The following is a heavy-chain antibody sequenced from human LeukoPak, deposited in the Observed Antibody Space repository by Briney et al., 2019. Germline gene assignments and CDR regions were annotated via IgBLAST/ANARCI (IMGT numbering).Heavy chain of an antibody. CDR3: ARPTTTSGWYEDY. CDR1: GFTFSSYA. V-gene: IGHV3-23*01. CDR2: ISGSGGST. J-gene: IGHJ4*02. Sequence: GGSLRLSCAASGFTFSSYAMNWVRQAPGKGLEWVSAISGSGGSTYYADSVKGRFTISRDNSKNTLHLQMNSLRAEDTAVYYCARPTTTSGWYEDYWGQGTLATVSS. D-gene: IGHD6-19*01.